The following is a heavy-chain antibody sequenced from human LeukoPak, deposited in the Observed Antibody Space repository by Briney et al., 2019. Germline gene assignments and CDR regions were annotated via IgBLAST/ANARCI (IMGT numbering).Heavy chain of an antibody. CDR1: GFTFSSYA. V-gene: IGHV3-30*04. D-gene: IGHD4-23*01. CDR2: ISYDGSNK. J-gene: IGHJ4*02. CDR3: ARDPDYDGNLPLYYFDY. Sequence: GRSLRLSCAASGFTFSSYAMHWVHQAPGKGLEWVAVISYDGSNKYYADSVKGRFTISRDNSKNTLYLQMNSLRAEDTAVYYCARDPDYDGNLPLYYFDYWGQGTLVTVSS.